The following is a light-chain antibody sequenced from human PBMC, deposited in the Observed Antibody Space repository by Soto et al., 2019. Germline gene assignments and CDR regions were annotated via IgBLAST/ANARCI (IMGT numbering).Light chain of an antibody. CDR2: GAS. CDR1: QSVSSTY. J-gene: IGKJ5*01. Sequence: IVLTQSPGTLSLSPGERPTFSCRASQSVSSTYLAWYQKKPGQAPRLVIYGASSRATGIPDRFSGSGSGTDFNLTISRLETEDFAVYLCQQRSNWTITFGQGTRLEIK. V-gene: IGKV3D-20*02. CDR3: QQRSNWTIT.